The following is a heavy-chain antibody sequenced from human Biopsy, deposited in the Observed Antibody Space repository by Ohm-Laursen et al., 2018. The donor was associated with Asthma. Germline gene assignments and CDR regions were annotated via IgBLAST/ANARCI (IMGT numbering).Heavy chain of an antibody. V-gene: IGHV4-31*03. D-gene: IGHD3-22*01. CDR3: ARAQDYYDSRGYYRSFDY. CDR1: YGSITSGGYY. CDR2: IYYSGST. Sequence: SDTLSLTCTVSYGSITSGGYYWTWIRQHPGKGLEWIGFIYYSGSTYYNPSLKNRVSISIDTSKNQFSLKLSSVTAADTAAYYCARAQDYYDSRGYYRSFDYWGQGTLVTVSS. J-gene: IGHJ4*02.